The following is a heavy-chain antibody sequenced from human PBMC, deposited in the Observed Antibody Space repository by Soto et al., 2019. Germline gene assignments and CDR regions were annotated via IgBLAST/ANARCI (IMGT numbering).Heavy chain of an antibody. CDR2: VYSSGST. Sequence: PSETLSLTCTDSDDSMISYYWSWIRQPAGKRLEWIGRVYSSGSTNYNSSLKSRVTMSVDTSKNQFSLRLSSVTAADTAVYYCAREQGSGWYFDYWGQGTLVTVSS. CDR1: DDSMISYY. D-gene: IGHD6-19*01. V-gene: IGHV4-4*07. CDR3: AREQGSGWYFDY. J-gene: IGHJ4*02.